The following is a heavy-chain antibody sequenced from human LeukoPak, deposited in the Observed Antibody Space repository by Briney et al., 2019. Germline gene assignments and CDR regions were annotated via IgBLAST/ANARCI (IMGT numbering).Heavy chain of an antibody. D-gene: IGHD3-16*01. CDR2: IYPSGST. CDR3: ASLGSYGLDY. V-gene: IGHV4-4*09. Sequence: SETLSLTCTVSGGSISGYYWSWIRQPPGKGLEWIGYIYPSGSTNYNPSLKSRVTISVQTSKNQFSLKLSSVTAADTAVYYCASLGSYGLDYWGQGTLVTVSS. CDR1: GGSISGYY. J-gene: IGHJ4*02.